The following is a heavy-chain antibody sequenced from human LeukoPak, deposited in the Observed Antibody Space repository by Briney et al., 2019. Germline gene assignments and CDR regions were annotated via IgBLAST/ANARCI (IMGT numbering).Heavy chain of an antibody. CDR1: GFTFSSYW. CDR2: IKQDGSEK. CDR3: AKESQQLAAYYFDY. D-gene: IGHD6-13*01. Sequence: GGSLRLSCAASGFTFSSYWMSWVRQAPGKGLEWVANIKQDGSEKYYVDSVKGRFTISRDNAKNSLYLQMNSLRAEDTAVYYCAKESQQLAAYYFDYWGQGTLVTVSS. V-gene: IGHV3-7*03. J-gene: IGHJ4*02.